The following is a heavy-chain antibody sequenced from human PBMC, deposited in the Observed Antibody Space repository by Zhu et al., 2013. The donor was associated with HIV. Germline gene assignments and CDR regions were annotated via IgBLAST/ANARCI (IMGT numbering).Heavy chain of an antibody. CDR3: ARAQLLWFGELDGLRFDP. Sequence: QVQLVQSGAEVKKPGASVKVSCKASGYTFTSYDINWVRQATGQGLEWMGWMNPNSGNTGYAQKFQGRVTMTRNTSISTAYMELSSLRSEDTAVYYCARAQLLWFGELDGLRFDPWGQGTLVTVSS. CDR2: MNPNSGNT. J-gene: IGHJ5*02. V-gene: IGHV1-8*01. D-gene: IGHD3-10*01. CDR1: GYTFTSYD.